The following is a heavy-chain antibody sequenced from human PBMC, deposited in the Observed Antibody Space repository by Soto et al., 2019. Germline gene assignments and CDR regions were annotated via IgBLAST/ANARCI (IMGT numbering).Heavy chain of an antibody. CDR1: GLTVSSNY. D-gene: IGHD3-22*01. V-gene: IGHV3-53*01. J-gene: IGHJ4*02. CDR3: ARVGYYDSSGPFDY. CDR2: IYSGGST. Sequence: GGSLRLSCAASGLTVSSNYMSWVRQAPGKGLEWVSVIYSGGSTYYADSVKGRFTISRDNSKNTLYLQMNSLRAEDTAVYYCARVGYYDSSGPFDYWGQGTLVTVSS.